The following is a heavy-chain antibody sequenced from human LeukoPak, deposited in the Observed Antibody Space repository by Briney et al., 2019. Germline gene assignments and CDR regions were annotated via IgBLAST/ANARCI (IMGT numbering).Heavy chain of an antibody. CDR2: IYYSGNT. CDR3: ARHGSDWSFDY. J-gene: IGHJ4*02. D-gene: IGHD6-19*01. V-gene: IGHV4-59*08. Sequence: SETLSLTCTVSGGSISSSYWSWIRQPPGKGLEWIGYIYYSGNTNYNPSLGSRVTISVDTSNTQFSLKLSSVTAADTAVYYCARHGSDWSFDYWGRGALVTVSS. CDR1: GGSISSSY.